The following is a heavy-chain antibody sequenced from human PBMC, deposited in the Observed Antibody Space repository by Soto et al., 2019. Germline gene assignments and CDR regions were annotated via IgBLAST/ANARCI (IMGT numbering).Heavy chain of an antibody. Sequence: SETRSLTCTISGGSIIVYCWSWIRQPPGQGLEWIGYIYASGSPYYNPSLKSRVTISADTSKNQISLKLTSPTAADTAVYYCARGVGSSPPQYWGRGTLVTVSS. J-gene: IGHJ4*02. CDR2: IYASGSP. CDR3: ARGVGSSPPQY. V-gene: IGHV4-59*01. D-gene: IGHD1-26*01. CDR1: GGSIIVYC.